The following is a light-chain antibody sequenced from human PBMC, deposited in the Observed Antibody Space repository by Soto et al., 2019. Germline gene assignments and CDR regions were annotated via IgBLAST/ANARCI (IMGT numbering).Light chain of an antibody. CDR3: QAWDSSYYV. CDR1: KLGDKY. CDR2: QDS. Sequence: SYELTQPPSVSVSPGQTASITCSGDKLGDKYACWYQQKPGQSPVLVICQDSKRPSGIPERFSGSNSGNTATLTISGTQAMDEADYYCQAWDSSYYVFGTGTKLTVL. V-gene: IGLV3-1*01. J-gene: IGLJ1*01.